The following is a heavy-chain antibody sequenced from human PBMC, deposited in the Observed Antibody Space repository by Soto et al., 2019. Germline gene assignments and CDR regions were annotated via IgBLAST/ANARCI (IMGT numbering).Heavy chain of an antibody. V-gene: IGHV4-30-4*01. CDR1: GGSISSDHYY. CDR2: IYYSGIT. J-gene: IGHJ4*02. D-gene: IGHD2-15*01. Sequence: SETLSLTCTVSGGSISSDHYYRSWIRQPPGKGLEWIGYIYYSGITDYSPSPKSRVTISIDKSQNQFSLNLSSLSATDTAVYYCARDRSNSPDYFAPWGQRTLVIVS. CDR3: ARDRSNSPDYFAP.